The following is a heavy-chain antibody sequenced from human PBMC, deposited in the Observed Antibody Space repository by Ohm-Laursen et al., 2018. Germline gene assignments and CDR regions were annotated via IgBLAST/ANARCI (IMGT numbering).Heavy chain of an antibody. CDR1: GFTFSSYA. D-gene: IGHD5-12*01. CDR3: AKDGARYSGHDSILDC. J-gene: IGHJ4*02. CDR2: IGGSGGAT. V-gene: IGHV3-23*01. Sequence: SLRLSCAASGFTFSSYAMSWVRQAPGKGLEWVSGIGGSGGATYYGDSVKGRFTISRDNSKNTLYLQMNSLRAEDTAVYYCAKDGARYSGHDSILDCWGQGTLVTVSS.